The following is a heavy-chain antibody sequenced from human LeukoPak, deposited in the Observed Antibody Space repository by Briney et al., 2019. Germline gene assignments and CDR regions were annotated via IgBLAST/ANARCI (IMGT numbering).Heavy chain of an antibody. D-gene: IGHD5-12*01. CDR1: GGAISSYY. CDR3: ERRRGYSGTFDY. J-gene: IGHJ4*02. Sequence: SETLSLTCTVSGGAISSYYWSWIRQPPGKGLEWIGDIYCSGSTNYNPSLTSRVHISVDTYKNQFSLKLSSVTAADTAVYYCERRRGYSGTFDYWGQGNLATVSS. V-gene: IGHV4-59*08. CDR2: IYCSGST.